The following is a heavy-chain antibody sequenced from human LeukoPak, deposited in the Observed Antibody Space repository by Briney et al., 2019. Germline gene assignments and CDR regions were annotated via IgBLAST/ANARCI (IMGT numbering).Heavy chain of an antibody. Sequence: GGSLRLSCAASGFTFSSYSMNWVRQAPGKGLEWVSSISSSSSYIYYADSVKGRFTISRDNAKNSLYLQMNSLRAEDTAVYCCARGYSSSWYAYRVTDMEYFQHWGQGTLVTVSS. V-gene: IGHV3-21*01. CDR1: GFTFSSYS. CDR2: ISSSSSYI. CDR3: ARGYSSSWYAYRVTDMEYFQH. D-gene: IGHD6-13*01. J-gene: IGHJ1*01.